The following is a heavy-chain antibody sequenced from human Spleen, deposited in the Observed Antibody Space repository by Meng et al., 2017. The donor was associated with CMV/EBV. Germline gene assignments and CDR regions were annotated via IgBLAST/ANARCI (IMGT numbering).Heavy chain of an antibody. CDR3: ARESTIDGYYYDS. D-gene: IGHD3-3*01. CDR1: CDSVRYVAYY. V-gene: IGHV4-31*02. Sequence: VSCDSVRYVAYYYTLLRQHPAPGLEWVGYIYDTGSTYHTPSLQGRVTISIDTPKNQFSLKLSSVTAADTAVYYCARESTIDGYYYDSWGPGALVTVSS. CDR2: IYDTGST. J-gene: IGHJ4*02.